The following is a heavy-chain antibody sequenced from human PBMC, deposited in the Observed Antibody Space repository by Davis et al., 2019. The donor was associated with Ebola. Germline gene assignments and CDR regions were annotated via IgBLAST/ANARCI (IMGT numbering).Heavy chain of an antibody. CDR2: ISDSGSST. CDR3: AKKGATTADFDS. J-gene: IGHJ5*01. Sequence: GESLKISCAASGFTFSNFAMTWVRQAPGKGLEWVSVISDSGSSTCYAESVKGRFTISRDNSKNTLYLEMNSLRAEDTAVYFCAKKGATTADFDSWGLGTLVTVSS. CDR1: GFTFSNFA. D-gene: IGHD1-26*01. V-gene: IGHV3-23*01.